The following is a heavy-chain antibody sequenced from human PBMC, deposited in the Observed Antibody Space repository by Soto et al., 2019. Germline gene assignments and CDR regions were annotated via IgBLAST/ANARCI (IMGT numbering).Heavy chain of an antibody. CDR2: IYPGDSDT. CDR3: ARRGLATGGYCSGGSCYSALAGPNYYGMDV. V-gene: IGHV5-51*01. J-gene: IGHJ6*02. Sequence: PGESLKISCKGSGYSFTSYWIGWVRQMPGKGLEWMGIIYPGDSDTRYSPSFQGQVTISADKSISTAYLQWSSLKASDTAMYYCARRGLATGGYCSGGSCYSALAGPNYYGMDVWGQGTTVTVSS. D-gene: IGHD2-15*01. CDR1: GYSFTSYW.